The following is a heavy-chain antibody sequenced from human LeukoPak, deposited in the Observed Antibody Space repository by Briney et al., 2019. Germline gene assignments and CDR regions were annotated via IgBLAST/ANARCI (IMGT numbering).Heavy chain of an antibody. Sequence: SETLSLTCTVSGGSISNYYWSWIRQPPGKGLEWIGYIYYTGSTTYNPSLKSRVTISVDTSRNQFSLKLSSVTAADTAVYYCASGLFADYYFNSWGQGTLVTVSS. CDR2: IYYTGST. CDR3: ASGLFADYYFNS. J-gene: IGHJ4*02. V-gene: IGHV4-59*12. CDR1: GGSISNYY.